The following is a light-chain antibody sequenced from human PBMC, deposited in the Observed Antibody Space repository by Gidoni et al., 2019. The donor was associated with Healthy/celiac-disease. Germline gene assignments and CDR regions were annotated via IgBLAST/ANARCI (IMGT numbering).Light chain of an antibody. CDR3: QQSYSTPHP. J-gene: IGKJ2*01. CDR1: QSISSY. V-gene: IGKV1-39*01. CDR2: AAS. Sequence: DIQMTQSPSSLSSSVGDRVTITCRASQSISSYLNWYQQKPGKAPKLLIYAASSLQSGVPSRFSGSGSGTDLTLTISSLQPEDFATYYCQQSYSTPHPFGQGTKLEIK.